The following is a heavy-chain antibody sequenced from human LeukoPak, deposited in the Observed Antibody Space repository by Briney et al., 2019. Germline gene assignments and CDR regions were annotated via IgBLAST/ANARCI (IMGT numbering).Heavy chain of an antibody. CDR2: IYYSGST. J-gene: IGHJ6*02. V-gene: IGHV4-59*01. CDR1: GGSISSYY. CDR3: ARDRYYYDSSGYYDDYYYYGMDV. D-gene: IGHD3-22*01. Sequence: SETLSLTCTVSGGSISSYYWSWIRQPPGKGLEWIGYIYYSGSTNYNPSLKSRVTISVDTSKNQFSLKLSSVTAADTAVYYCARDRYYYDSSGYYDDYYYYGMDVWGQGTTVTVSS.